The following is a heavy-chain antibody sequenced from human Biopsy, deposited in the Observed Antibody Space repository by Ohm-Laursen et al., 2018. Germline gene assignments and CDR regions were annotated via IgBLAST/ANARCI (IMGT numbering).Heavy chain of an antibody. CDR3: ARETPTGIPFNWFDP. J-gene: IGHJ5*02. V-gene: IGHV6-1*01. D-gene: IGHD1-1*01. CDR2: TYYRTQWFF. Sequence: SDTLSLTCAISGDSISNKDAAWDWIRRSPSRGLEWLGRTYYRTQWFFDYAVFVRSRISIKPDTSKNQFSLELNSVTPEDTAVYFCARETPTGIPFNWFDPWGQGTLVTVS. CDR1: GDSISNKDAA.